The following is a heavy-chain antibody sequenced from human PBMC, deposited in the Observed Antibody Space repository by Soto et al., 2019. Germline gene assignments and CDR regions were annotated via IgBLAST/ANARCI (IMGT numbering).Heavy chain of an antibody. Sequence: SQNLRLRWGVSGDSISTYYWSWIRQPPGKGLEWIGYVYYSGGTLYNPSLESRVTLSIDMSKKQVSLKLSSVIAADTAVYYCARTGNIGALIYYRGRGSPVTGSS. CDR3: ARTGNIGALIYY. V-gene: IGHV4-59*01. D-gene: IGHD3-16*01. CDR2: VYYSGGT. J-gene: IGHJ4*01. CDR1: GDSISTYY.